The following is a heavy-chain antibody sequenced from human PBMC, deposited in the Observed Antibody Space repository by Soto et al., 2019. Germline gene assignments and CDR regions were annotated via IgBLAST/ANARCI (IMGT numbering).Heavy chain of an antibody. Sequence: GGSLRLSCAASGFTFSSYAMHWVRQAPGKGLEYVSAISSNGGSTYYANSVKGRFTISRDNSKNTLYLQMGSLRAEDMAVYYCARERRGGYDWRDHYYYYMDVWGKGTTVTVSS. V-gene: IGHV3-64*01. D-gene: IGHD5-12*01. CDR2: ISSNGGST. J-gene: IGHJ6*03. CDR3: ARERRGGYDWRDHYYYYMDV. CDR1: GFTFSSYA.